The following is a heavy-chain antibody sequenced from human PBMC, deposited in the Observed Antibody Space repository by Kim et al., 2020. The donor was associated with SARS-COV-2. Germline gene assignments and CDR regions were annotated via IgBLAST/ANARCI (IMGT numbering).Heavy chain of an antibody. CDR2: IKSKTDGGTT. CDR3: TRYCISTTCYANLGGDY. D-gene: IGHD2-2*01. J-gene: IGHJ4*02. V-gene: IGHV3-15*01. Sequence: GGSLRLSCAASGFTFSNAWMSWVRQAPGKGLEWVARIKSKTDGGTTDYAAPGRFTISRDDSKNTLYLQMNSLKTEDTAVYYCTRYCISTTCYANLGGDYWGQGTLVTVSS. CDR1: GFTFSNAW.